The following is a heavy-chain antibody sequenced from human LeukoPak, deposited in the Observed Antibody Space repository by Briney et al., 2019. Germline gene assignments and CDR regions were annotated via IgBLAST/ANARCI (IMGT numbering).Heavy chain of an antibody. CDR3: TRVGAIVGLLDY. CDR2: IYYSGST. J-gene: IGHJ4*02. D-gene: IGHD1-26*01. V-gene: IGHV4-30-4*08. CDR1: GGSISSGDYY. Sequence: SETLSLTCTVSGGSISSGDYYWSWIRQPPGKGLEWIGYIYYSGSTYYNPSLKSRVTISVDTSKNQFSLKLSSVTAADTAVYYCTRVGAIVGLLDYWGQGTLVTVSS.